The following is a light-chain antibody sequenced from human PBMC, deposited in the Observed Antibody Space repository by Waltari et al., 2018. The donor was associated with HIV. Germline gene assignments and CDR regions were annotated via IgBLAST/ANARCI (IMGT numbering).Light chain of an antibody. J-gene: IGLJ2*01. CDR1: SSNIGDHT. V-gene: IGLV1-44*01. CDR3: STWQDGLNGVL. Sequence: QSVLTQPPSASGTFGQRVAISCSGSSSNIGDHTVNWYQQVPGAAPKLLIYNADQRPSGVPDRFSGSKSGTSASLAINGLQSEDEGTYYCSTWQDGLNGVLFGGGTELAVL. CDR2: NAD.